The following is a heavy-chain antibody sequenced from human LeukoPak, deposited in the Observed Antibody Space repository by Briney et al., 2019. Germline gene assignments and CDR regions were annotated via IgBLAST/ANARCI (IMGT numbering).Heavy chain of an antibody. D-gene: IGHD3-10*01. J-gene: IGHJ3*02. CDR3: ARGYYGSGSYFGGAFDI. CDR1: GYTFTSHG. V-gene: IGHV1-18*01. CDR2: ISAYNGNT. Sequence: ASVKVSCTPSGYTFTSHGITWVRHAPGQGLEWVGWISAYNGNTKYAQKLQGRVTMTTDASTSTVYMALRSLRSDDTAVYYCARGYYGSGSYFGGAFDIWGQGTMVTVSS.